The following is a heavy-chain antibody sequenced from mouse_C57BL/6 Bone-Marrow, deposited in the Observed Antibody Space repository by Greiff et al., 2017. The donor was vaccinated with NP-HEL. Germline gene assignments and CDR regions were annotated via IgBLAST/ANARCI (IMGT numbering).Heavy chain of an antibody. D-gene: IGHD1-1*01. J-gene: IGHJ3*01. CDR3: ARRDYGSSAWFAY. V-gene: IGHV5-4*01. CDR1: GFTFSSYA. CDR2: ISDGGSYT. Sequence: EVQGVESGGGLVKPGGSLKLSCAASGFTFSSYAMSWVRQTPEKRLEWVATISDGGSYTYYPDNVKGRFTIYRDNAKNNLYRQLSHLKSEDTAMYYCARRDYGSSAWFAYWGQGTLVTVSA.